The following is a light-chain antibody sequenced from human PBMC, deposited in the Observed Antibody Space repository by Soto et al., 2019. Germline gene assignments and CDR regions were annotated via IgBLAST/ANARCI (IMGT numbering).Light chain of an antibody. CDR2: AAS. J-gene: IGKJ3*01. V-gene: IGKV1-39*01. CDR3: QQSYSTPLS. Sequence: DIQMTQSPSSLSASVGDRVTITCRASQSISSYLNWYQQKPGKAPKLLIYAASSLQSGVPSRFSGSGSGTDCTLTIRSLQPEDFATYYCQQSYSTPLSFGPGTKVDIK. CDR1: QSISSY.